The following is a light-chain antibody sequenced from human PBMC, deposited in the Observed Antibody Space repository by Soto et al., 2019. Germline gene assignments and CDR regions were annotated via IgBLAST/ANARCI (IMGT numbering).Light chain of an antibody. J-gene: IGLJ2*01. CDR1: IDDVTAYYR. V-gene: IGLV2-18*02. CDR3: GTWDSTLNAVL. Sequence: QSVLTQPPSVSGSPGQSVTISCSGTIDDVTAYYRVSWYQQTPGTAPKLMIYDVSNRPSGVPDRFSGSRSGNTASLTISGLQAEDEGDYYCGTWDSTLNAVLFGGGTKVTVL. CDR2: DVS.